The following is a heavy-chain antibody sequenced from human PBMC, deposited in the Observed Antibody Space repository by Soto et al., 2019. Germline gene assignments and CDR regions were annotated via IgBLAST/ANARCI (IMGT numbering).Heavy chain of an antibody. CDR3: TSRSSRQYYYYGMDV. D-gene: IGHD6-13*01. V-gene: IGHV3-49*03. Sequence: GGSLRLSCTASGFTFGDYAMSWFRQAPGKGLEWVGFIRSKAYGGTTEYAASVKGRFTISRDDSKSIAYLQMNSLKTEDTAVYYCTSRSSRQYYYYGMDVWGQGTTVTVSS. CDR2: IRSKAYGGTT. J-gene: IGHJ6*02. CDR1: GFTFGDYA.